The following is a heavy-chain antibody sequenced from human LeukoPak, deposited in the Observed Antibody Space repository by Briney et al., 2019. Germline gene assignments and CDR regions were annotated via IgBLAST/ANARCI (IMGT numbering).Heavy chain of an antibody. CDR1: GFSFSDHH. J-gene: IGHJ3*02. V-gene: IGHV3-72*01. CDR3: TRGYSGISVYAFDI. D-gene: IGHD5-12*01. Sequence: GGSLRLSCAASGFSFSDHHIDWVRQAPGKGLEWVGRTGNKADGHTAEYAASVRGRFTFSRDDSSNSLYLQMNSLKTEDTAVYYCTRGYSGISVYAFDIWGQGTMVTVSS. CDR2: TGNKADGHTA.